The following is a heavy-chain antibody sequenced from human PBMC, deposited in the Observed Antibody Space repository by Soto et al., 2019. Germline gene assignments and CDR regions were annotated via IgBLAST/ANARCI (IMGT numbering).Heavy chain of an antibody. V-gene: IGHV4-59*01. D-gene: IGHD4-17*01. CDR3: ARVRDDNYYYYGMDV. CDR1: GGSISSYY. Sequence: SETLSLTCTVSGGSISSYYWGWIRQPPGKGLEWIGYIYYSGSTNYNPSLKSRVTISVDTSKNQFSLKLSSVTAADTAVYYCARVRDDNYYYYGMDVWGQGTTVTVSS. CDR2: IYYSGST. J-gene: IGHJ6*02.